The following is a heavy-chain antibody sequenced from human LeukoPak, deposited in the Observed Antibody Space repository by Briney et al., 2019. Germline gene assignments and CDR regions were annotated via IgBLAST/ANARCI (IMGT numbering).Heavy chain of an antibody. CDR3: ARGSVVSVFDY. CDR2: IIPIFGTA. D-gene: IGHD4-23*01. CDR1: GYTFTSYG. Sequence: GASVKVSCKASGYTFTSYGISWVRQAPGQGLEWMGGIIPIFGTANYAQKFQGRVTITTDESTSTAYMELSSLRSEDTAVYYCARGSVVSVFDYWGQGTLVTVSS. J-gene: IGHJ4*02. V-gene: IGHV1-69*05.